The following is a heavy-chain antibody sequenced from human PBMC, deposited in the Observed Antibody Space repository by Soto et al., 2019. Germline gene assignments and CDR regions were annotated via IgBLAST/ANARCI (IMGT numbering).Heavy chain of an antibody. CDR3: ASIWEWALLAAFDI. CDR2: IITIFGTA. D-gene: IGHD1-26*01. V-gene: IGHV1-69*01. J-gene: IGHJ3*02. Sequence: QVQLVQSGAEVKKPGSSVKVSCKASGGTFSSYAISWVRQAPGPGLEWMGGIITIFGTANYAQKFQGRVTITAEESTSTAYMELSRLRSEDTAVDYCASIWEWALLAAFDIWGQGKMVTVSS. CDR1: GGTFSSYA.